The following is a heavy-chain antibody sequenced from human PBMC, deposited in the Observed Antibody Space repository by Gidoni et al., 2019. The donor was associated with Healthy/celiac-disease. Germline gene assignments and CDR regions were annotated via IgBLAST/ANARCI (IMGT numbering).Heavy chain of an antibody. J-gene: IGHJ4*02. CDR1: GFPFSGSA. CDR2: IRSKANSYAT. Sequence: EVQLVESGGGLVQPGGSLKLSCPASGFPFSGSAMHWVRQASGKGLEWVGRIRSKANSYATAYAASVKGRFTISRDDSKNTAYLQMNSLKTEDTAVYYCTSFRTGHNFDYWGQGTLVTVSS. D-gene: IGHD1-1*01. CDR3: TSFRTGHNFDY. V-gene: IGHV3-73*02.